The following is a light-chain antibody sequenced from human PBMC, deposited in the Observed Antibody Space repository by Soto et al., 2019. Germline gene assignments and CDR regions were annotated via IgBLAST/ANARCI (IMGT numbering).Light chain of an antibody. CDR3: QQSYSTLSIT. V-gene: IGKV1-39*01. CDR1: QSVSNW. J-gene: IGKJ5*01. Sequence: DIQMTQSPSTLSASVGDRVTITCRASQSVSNWLAWYQQKSGKAPKLLIYAASSLQSGVPSRFSGSGSGTDFTLTISSLQPEDFATYYCQQSYSTLSITFGQGTLLENK. CDR2: AAS.